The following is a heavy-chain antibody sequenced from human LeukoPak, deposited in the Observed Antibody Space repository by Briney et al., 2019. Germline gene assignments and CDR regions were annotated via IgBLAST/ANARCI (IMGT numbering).Heavy chain of an antibody. V-gene: IGHV4-31*03. CDR3: ARVSPRGSVDY. CDR1: GGSISSGGYY. J-gene: IGHJ4*02. Sequence: SETLSLTCTVSGGSISSGGYYWSWIRQHPGKGLEWIGYIYYSGSTYYNPSLKSRVTISVDTSKNQFSLKLSSVTAADTAVYYGARVSPRGSVDYWGQGNLVTVSS. D-gene: IGHD3-10*01. CDR2: IYYSGST.